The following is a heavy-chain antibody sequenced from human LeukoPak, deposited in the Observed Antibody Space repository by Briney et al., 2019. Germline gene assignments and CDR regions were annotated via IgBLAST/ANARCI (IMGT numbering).Heavy chain of an antibody. D-gene: IGHD3-10*01. V-gene: IGHV4-4*07. J-gene: IGHJ4*02. CDR1: GGSISKYY. Sequence: PSETLSLTCTVSGGSISKYYLSWIRQPAGKGLEWIGRIFTSGSATSSSSLKSRVTMSADTSKNQFSLNLSSVTAADTAVYFCASGYGSGSYLYWGQGSLVTVSS. CDR3: ASGYGSGSYLY. CDR2: IFTSGSA.